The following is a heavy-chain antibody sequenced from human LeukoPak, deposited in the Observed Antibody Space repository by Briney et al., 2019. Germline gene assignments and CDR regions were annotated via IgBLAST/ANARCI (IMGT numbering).Heavy chain of an antibody. CDR3: AIYVYSSGWYTIDY. D-gene: IGHD6-19*01. V-gene: IGHV3-21*01. CDR2: ISSSSSYI. J-gene: IGHJ4*02. Sequence: PGGSLRLSCAASGFTFSNYAMHWVRQAPGKGLEWVSSISSSSSYIYYADSVKGRFTISRDNAKNSLYLQMNSLRAEDTAVYYCAIYVYSSGWYTIDYWGQGTLVTVSS. CDR1: GFTFSNYA.